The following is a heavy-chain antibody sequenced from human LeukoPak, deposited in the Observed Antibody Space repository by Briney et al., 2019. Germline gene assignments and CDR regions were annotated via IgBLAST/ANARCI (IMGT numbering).Heavy chain of an antibody. CDR1: GFTFSSYA. J-gene: IGHJ4*02. Sequence: GGSLRLSCAASGFTFSSYAMHWVRQAPGKGLEWVAAISYDGSNKYYADSVKGRFTISRDNSKNTLYLQMNSLRAEDTAVYYCAGHSSSWSGPIDYWGQGTLVTVSS. CDR2: ISYDGSNK. V-gene: IGHV3-30*04. CDR3: AGHSSSWSGPIDY. D-gene: IGHD6-13*01.